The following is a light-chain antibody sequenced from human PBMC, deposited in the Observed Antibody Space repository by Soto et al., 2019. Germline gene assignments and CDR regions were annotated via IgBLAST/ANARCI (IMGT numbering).Light chain of an antibody. CDR1: SSDVGRYRY. Sequence: QSALTQPASVSGSPGQSSTISCTGTSSDVGRYRYVSWYQQHPGKAPKLIIYEVSYRPSGVSTRFSGSKSGNTASLTISGLQAEDEADYYCSSYSTTSSPHVLCGGGTKLTVL. J-gene: IGLJ2*01. CDR2: EVS. CDR3: SSYSTTSSPHVL. V-gene: IGLV2-14*01.